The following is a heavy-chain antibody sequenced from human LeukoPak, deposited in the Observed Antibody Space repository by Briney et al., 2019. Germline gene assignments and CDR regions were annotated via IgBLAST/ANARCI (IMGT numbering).Heavy chain of an antibody. D-gene: IGHD3-16*02. CDR2: ISAYNGNT. V-gene: IGHV1-18*01. J-gene: IGHJ3*02. Sequence: ASVKVSCKASGYTFTSYGISWVRQAPGQGLEWMGWISAYNGNTNYAQKLQGRVTMTTDTSTSTAYMELRSLRSEDTAVYYCATDFSVMGDGDDAFDIWGQGTMVTVSS. CDR3: ATDFSVMGDGDDAFDI. CDR1: GYTFTSYG.